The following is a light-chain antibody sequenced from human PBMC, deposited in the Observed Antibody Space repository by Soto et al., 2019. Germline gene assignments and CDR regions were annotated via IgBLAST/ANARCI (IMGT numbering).Light chain of an antibody. CDR1: ESVSNN. Sequence: IGMTQSPATLSLSPGERATLSCRASESVSNNLAWYQQKAGQAPRLLIYGASTRATGIPARFSGSGSGTEFTLTISSLQSEDFAVYYCQQYSIWRTFGQGTKVDIK. V-gene: IGKV3-15*01. J-gene: IGKJ1*01. CDR3: QQYSIWRT. CDR2: GAS.